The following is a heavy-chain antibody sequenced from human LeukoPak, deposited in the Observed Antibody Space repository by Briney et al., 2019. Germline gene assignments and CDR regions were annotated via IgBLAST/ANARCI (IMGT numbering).Heavy chain of an antibody. CDR2: ISAYNGNT. CDR1: GYTFTSYG. J-gene: IGHJ6*02. Sequence: ASVKVSCKASGYTFTSYGISWVRQAPGQGLEWMGWISAYNGNTNYAQKLQGRVTMTTDTSTSTAYMELRSLRSDDTAVYYCAYGSGSYPYYYYGMDVWGQGTTVTVSS. D-gene: IGHD3-10*01. V-gene: IGHV1-18*01. CDR3: AYGSGSYPYYYYGMDV.